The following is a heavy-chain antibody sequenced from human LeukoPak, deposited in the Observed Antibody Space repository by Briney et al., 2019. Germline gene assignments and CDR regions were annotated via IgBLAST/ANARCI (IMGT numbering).Heavy chain of an antibody. CDR1: GFTFGTYW. J-gene: IGHJ4*02. D-gene: IGHD4-23*01. CDR2: INTDGSTT. Sequence: GGSLRLSCAASGFTFGTYWMHWVGQAPGEGLVWLSRINTDGSTTYYADSVKGRFTFSRDNAKNTLYLQMNSLRAEDTAVYYCTRGRSGGYLDYWGQGTPVAVSS. CDR3: TRGRSGGYLDY. V-gene: IGHV3-74*01.